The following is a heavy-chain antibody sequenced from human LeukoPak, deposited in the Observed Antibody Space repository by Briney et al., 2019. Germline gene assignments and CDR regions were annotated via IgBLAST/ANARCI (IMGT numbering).Heavy chain of an antibody. V-gene: IGHV1-24*01. Sequence: GASVKVSCKASGGTFSSYTISWVRQAPGQGLEWMGGFDPEDGETIYAQKFQGRVTMTEDTSTDTAYMELSSLRSEDTAVYYCATVPVGATSNPWGQGTLVTVSS. D-gene: IGHD1-26*01. CDR3: ATVPVGATSNP. CDR1: GGTFSSYT. J-gene: IGHJ5*02. CDR2: FDPEDGET.